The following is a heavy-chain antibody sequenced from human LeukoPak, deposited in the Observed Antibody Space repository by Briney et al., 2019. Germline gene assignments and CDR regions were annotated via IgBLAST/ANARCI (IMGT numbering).Heavy chain of an antibody. D-gene: IGHD3-10*01. V-gene: IGHV3-74*01. J-gene: IGHJ4*02. CDR1: GFTFSSYW. CDR3: AKDGSTYYYGSGSYLSGRYFDY. Sequence: GGSLRLSCAASGFTFSSYWMHWVRQAPGKGLVWVSRINSDGSSTSYADSVKGRFTISRDNSKNTLYLQMNSLRAEDTAVYYCAKDGSTYYYGSGSYLSGRYFDYWGQGTLVTVSS. CDR2: INSDGSST.